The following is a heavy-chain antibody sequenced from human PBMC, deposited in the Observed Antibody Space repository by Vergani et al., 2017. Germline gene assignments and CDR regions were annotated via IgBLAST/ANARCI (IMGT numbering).Heavy chain of an antibody. CDR1: GYSFTSYW. CDR2: IDPSDSYT. Sequence: EVQLVQSGAEVKKPGESLRISCKGSGYSFTSYWISWVRQMPGKGLEWMGRIDPSDSYTRYSPSFQGQVTISADKSISTAYLQWSSLKASDTAMYYCARLRSYGPRSNWFDPWGQGTLVTVSS. J-gene: IGHJ5*02. D-gene: IGHD3-10*01. CDR3: ARLRSYGPRSNWFDP. V-gene: IGHV5-10-1*03.